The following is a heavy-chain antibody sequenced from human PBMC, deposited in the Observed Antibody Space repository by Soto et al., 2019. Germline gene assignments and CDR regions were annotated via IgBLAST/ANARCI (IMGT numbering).Heavy chain of an antibody. CDR3: ALDDYYYYYMDV. J-gene: IGHJ6*03. V-gene: IGHV3-23*01. CDR2: ISGSGGST. CDR1: GFTFSSYA. Sequence: PGGSLRLSCAASGFTFSSYAMSWVRQAPGKGLEWVSAISGSGGSTYYADSVKGRFAISRDNSKNTLYLQMNSLRAEDTAVYYCALDDYYYYYMDVWGKGTTVTVSS.